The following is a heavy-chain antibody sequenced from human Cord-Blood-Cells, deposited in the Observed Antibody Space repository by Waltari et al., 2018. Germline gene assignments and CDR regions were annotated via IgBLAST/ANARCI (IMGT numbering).Heavy chain of an antibody. V-gene: IGHV4-34*01. CDR3: ARVPGIAVAGNTYPSDY. Sequence: TNYNPSLKSRVTISVHTSKNQFSLKLSSVTAADTAVYYCARVPGIAVAGNTYPSDYWGQGTLVTVSS. D-gene: IGHD6-19*01. J-gene: IGHJ4*02. CDR2: T.